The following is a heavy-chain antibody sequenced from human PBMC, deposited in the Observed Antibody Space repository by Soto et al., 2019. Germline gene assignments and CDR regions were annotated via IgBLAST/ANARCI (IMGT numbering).Heavy chain of an antibody. CDR3: ASDFRTRGWFRQAGNFALDV. J-gene: IGHJ6*02. D-gene: IGHD6-19*01. V-gene: IGHV1-2*02. Sequence: QVQLVQSGAEVRKPGVSVKVSCKASGYPYTNSYMHWVRQAPGQGLEWMGWIHPNTGGTNYAQKFQGRVTMTRDTSVSTVYMELNRLTSHDTAIYFCASDFRTRGWFRQAGNFALDVWGQGTKVTVS. CDR2: IHPNTGGT. CDR1: GYPYTNSY.